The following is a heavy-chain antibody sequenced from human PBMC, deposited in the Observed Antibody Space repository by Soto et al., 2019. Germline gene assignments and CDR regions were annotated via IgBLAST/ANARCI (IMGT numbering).Heavy chain of an antibody. J-gene: IGHJ4*02. V-gene: IGHV3-48*04. D-gene: IGHD6-25*01. CDR1: GFSFNTYA. CDR3: ASDPGIAAAGMDY. CDR2: ISSSSSRI. Sequence: EVQLVESGGGLIQPGGSLRLSCAASGFSFNTYAMNWVRQAPGKGLEWISYISSSSSRIYYADSVKGRFTLSRDNAKNSLYLMMNSLRAEDTAVYYCASDPGIAAAGMDYWGQGTLVTVSS.